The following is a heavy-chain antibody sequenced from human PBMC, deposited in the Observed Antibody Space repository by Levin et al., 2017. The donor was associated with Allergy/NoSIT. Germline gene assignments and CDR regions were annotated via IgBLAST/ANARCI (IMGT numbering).Heavy chain of an antibody. J-gene: IGHJ6*02. CDR3: ARVSNGILTGLGELDYYYGMDV. CDR2: ISSSSSTI. V-gene: IGHV3-48*01. CDR1: GFTFSSYS. D-gene: IGHD3-9*01. Sequence: GGSLRLSCAASGFTFSSYSMNWVRQAPGKGLEWVSYISSSSSTIYYADSVKGRFTISRDNAKNSLYLQMNSLRAEDTAVYYCARVSNGILTGLGELDYYYGMDVWGQGTTVTVSS.